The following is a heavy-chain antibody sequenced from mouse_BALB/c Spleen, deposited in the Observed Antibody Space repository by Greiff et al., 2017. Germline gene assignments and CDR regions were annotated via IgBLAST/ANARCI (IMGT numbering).Heavy chain of an antibody. CDR1: GFNIKDTY. CDR3: APYYYGSSGYFDY. Sequence: VHVKQSGAELVKPGASVKLSCTASGFNIKDTYMHWVKQRPEQGLEWIGRIDPANGNTKYDPKFQGKATITADTSSNTAYLQLSSLTSEDTAVYYCAPYYYGSSGYFDYWGQGTTLTVSS. D-gene: IGHD1-1*01. V-gene: IGHV14-3*02. J-gene: IGHJ2*01. CDR2: IDPANGNT.